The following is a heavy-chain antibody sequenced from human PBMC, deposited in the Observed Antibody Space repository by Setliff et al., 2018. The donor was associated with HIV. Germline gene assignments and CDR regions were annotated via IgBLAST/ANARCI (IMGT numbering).Heavy chain of an antibody. V-gene: IGHV4-59*01. CDR2: ISYSGNT. Sequence: SETLSLTCNVSGGSISNYYWTWMRQPPGKRLEWVAYISYSGNTNYHPALRSRLTITRDTSNNQVSLTLRSVTPEDTVIYFCARDAELPGPPVHDAFDLWGPGTMVTVS. CDR3: ARDAELPGPPVHDAFDL. D-gene: IGHD1-1*01. J-gene: IGHJ3*01. CDR1: GGSISNYY.